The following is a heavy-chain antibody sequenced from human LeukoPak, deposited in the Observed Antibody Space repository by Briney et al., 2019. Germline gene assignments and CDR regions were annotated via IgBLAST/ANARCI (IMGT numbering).Heavy chain of an antibody. J-gene: IGHJ4*02. V-gene: IGHV3-7*01. Sequence: PGGSLRLSCAASGFSFTASYMTWVRQAPGKGLECVAYIRPDGSSTYYVDSVKGRFTISRDNAKNSVYLQMNSLRVEDTALYYCSTEPHLLSYWGQGTLVTVSP. CDR2: IRPDGSST. CDR3: STEPHLLSY. D-gene: IGHD3-10*01. CDR1: GFSFTASY.